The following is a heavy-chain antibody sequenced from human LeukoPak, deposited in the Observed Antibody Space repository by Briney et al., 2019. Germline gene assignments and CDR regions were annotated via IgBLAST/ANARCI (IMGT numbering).Heavy chain of an antibody. CDR3: AKGKAGTASFDY. Sequence: PGGSLRLSCAASGFTVSSNEMSWVRQAPGKGLEWVSSISGGSTYYADSRKGRFTISRDNSKNTLYLRMNSLRAEDTAVYYCAKGKAGTASFDYWGQGTLVTVSS. V-gene: IGHV3-38-3*01. CDR1: GFTVSSNE. J-gene: IGHJ4*02. CDR2: ISGGST. D-gene: IGHD6-13*01.